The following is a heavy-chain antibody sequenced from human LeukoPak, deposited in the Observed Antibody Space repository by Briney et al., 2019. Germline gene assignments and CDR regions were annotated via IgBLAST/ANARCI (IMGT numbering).Heavy chain of an antibody. V-gene: IGHV3-30*04. J-gene: IGHJ4*02. CDR2: ISYDGSNK. D-gene: IGHD2-2*01. CDR3: AREYCSSTSCYGYLDY. Sequence: GGSLRLSCAASGFTFSSYAMHWVRQAPGKGLEWVAVISYDGSNKYYADSVKGRFTISRDNSKNTLYLQMNSLRAEDTAVYYCAREYCSSTSCYGYLDYWGQGTLVTVSS. CDR1: GFTFSSYA.